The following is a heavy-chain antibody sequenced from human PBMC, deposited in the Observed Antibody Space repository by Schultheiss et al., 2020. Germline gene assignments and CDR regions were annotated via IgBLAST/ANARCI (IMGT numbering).Heavy chain of an antibody. CDR1: GYTFTGYY. D-gene: IGHD3-10*01. Sequence: ASVKVSCKASGYTFTGYYMHWVRQAPGQGLEWMGWINPNSGGTNYAQKFQGRVTMTRDTSISTAYMELSRLRSDDTAVYYCALTTMVRGYYYGMDVWGQGTTVTVSS. CDR2: INPNSGGT. CDR3: ALTTMVRGYYYGMDV. J-gene: IGHJ6*02. V-gene: IGHV1-2*02.